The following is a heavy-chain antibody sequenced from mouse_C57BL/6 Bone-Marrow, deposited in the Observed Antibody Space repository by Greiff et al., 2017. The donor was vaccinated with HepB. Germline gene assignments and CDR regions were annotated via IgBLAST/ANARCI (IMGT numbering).Heavy chain of an antibody. J-gene: IGHJ2*01. Sequence: EVKLMESGGGLVKPGGSLKLSCAASGFTFSSYAMSWVRQTPEKRLEWVATISDGGSYTYYPDNVKGRFTISRDNAKNNLYLQMSHLKSEDTAMYYCARDRGLRYLDYWGQGTTLTVSS. CDR3: ARDRGLRYLDY. D-gene: IGHD1-1*01. V-gene: IGHV5-4*01. CDR1: GFTFSSYA. CDR2: ISDGGSYT.